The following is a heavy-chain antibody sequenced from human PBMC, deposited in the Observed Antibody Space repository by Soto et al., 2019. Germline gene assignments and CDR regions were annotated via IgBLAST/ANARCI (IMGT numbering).Heavy chain of an antibody. CDR2: IYYSGST. J-gene: IGHJ3*02. CDR1: GGSISSYY. Sequence: PSETLSLTCTVSGGSISSYYWSWIRQPPGKGLEWIGYIYYSGSTNYNPSLKSRVTISVDTSKNQFSLKLSSVTAADTAVYYCARVEVDYGTPGAFDIWGQGTMVTVSS. D-gene: IGHD3-10*01. V-gene: IGHV4-59*01. CDR3: ARVEVDYGTPGAFDI.